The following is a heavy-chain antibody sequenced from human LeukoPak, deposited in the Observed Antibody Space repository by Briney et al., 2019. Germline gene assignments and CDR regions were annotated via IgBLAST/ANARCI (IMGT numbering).Heavy chain of an antibody. D-gene: IGHD2-2*01. Sequence: GGSLRLSCAATGFTFSSYAMSWVRQAPGKGLEWVAFIRYDGSDKYYADSVKGRFTISRDNSENTLYLQMNNLRTEGTAVYYCAEDSFYCSNSCPQYYYYMDVWGNGTTVTVSS. CDR2: IRYDGSDK. V-gene: IGHV3-30*02. J-gene: IGHJ6*03. CDR1: GFTFSSYA. CDR3: AEDSFYCSNSCPQYYYYMDV.